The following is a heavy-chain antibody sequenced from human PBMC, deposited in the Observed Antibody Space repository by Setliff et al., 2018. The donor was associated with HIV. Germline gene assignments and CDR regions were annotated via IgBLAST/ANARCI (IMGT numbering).Heavy chain of an antibody. V-gene: IGHV4-39*01. D-gene: IGHD6-13*01. Sequence: NPSETLSLTCTVSGGSISSSSYYWGWIRQPPGKGLEWIGSIYYSGSTYYTPSLKSRVTISVDTSKKQFSLRLSAVTAADTAVYYCARGPFPAAGFSGLRGGRTYYSYGMGVWGQGTTVTVSS. CDR3: ARGPFPAAGFSGLRGGRTYYSYGMGV. J-gene: IGHJ6*02. CDR1: GGSISSSSYY. CDR2: IYYSGST.